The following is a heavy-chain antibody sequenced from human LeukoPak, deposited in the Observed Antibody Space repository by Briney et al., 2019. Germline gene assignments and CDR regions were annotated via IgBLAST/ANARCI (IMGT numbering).Heavy chain of an antibody. J-gene: IGHJ3*02. D-gene: IGHD2-2*03. CDR3: AKSLDIVVVPAAYKGDAFDI. CDR2: ISGSGGST. V-gene: IGHV3-23*01. Sequence: GGSLRLSCAASGFTFSSYAMSWVRQAPGKGLEWVSAISGSGGSTYYVDSVKGRFTISRDNSKNTLYLQMNSLRAEDTAVYYCAKSLDIVVVPAAYKGDAFDIWGQGTMVTVSS. CDR1: GFTFSSYA.